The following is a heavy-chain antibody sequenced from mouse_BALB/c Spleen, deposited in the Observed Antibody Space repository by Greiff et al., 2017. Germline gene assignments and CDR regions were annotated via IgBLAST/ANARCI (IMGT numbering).Heavy chain of an antibody. CDR2: INPYNDGT. CDR3: ARWVYDGYYPAWFAY. V-gene: IGHV1-14*01. J-gene: IGHJ3*01. D-gene: IGHD2-3*01. Sequence: EVQLQQSGPELVKPGASVKMSCKASGYTFTSYVMHWVKQKPGQGLEWIGYINPYNDGTKYNEKFKGKATLTSDKSSSTAYMELSSLTSEDSAVYYCARWVYDGYYPAWFAYWGQGTLVTVSA. CDR1: GYTFTSYV.